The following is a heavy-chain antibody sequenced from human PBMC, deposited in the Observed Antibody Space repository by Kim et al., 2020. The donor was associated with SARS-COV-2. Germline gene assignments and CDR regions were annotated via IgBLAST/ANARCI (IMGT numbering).Heavy chain of an antibody. D-gene: IGHD2-15*01. J-gene: IGHJ6*02. Sequence: DSVKGRFTTTRDKAKTSLYLQMNSLRSEDTAVYYCARVPIVVVVAATRAVWGQGTTVTVSS. CDR3: ARVPIVVVVAATRAV. V-gene: IGHV3-11*04.